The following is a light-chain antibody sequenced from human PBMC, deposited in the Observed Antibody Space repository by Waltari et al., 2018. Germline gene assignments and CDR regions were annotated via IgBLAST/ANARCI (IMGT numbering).Light chain of an antibody. Sequence: EILMTQSPATLPVSPRKTLTFSCGSNQHVSNNLPWYHHKPGQAPRLLISGASTRASGVPARFSGSGSGTEFTLTISSLQSEDSAIYYCQQYNVWPPSTFGQGTKLEIK. CDR2: GAS. CDR3: QQYNVWPPST. V-gene: IGKV3-15*01. J-gene: IGKJ2*02. CDR1: QHVSNN.